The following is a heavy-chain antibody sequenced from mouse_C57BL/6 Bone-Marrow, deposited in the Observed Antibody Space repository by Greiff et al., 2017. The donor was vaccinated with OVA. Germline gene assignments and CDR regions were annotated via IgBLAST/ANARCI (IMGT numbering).Heavy chain of an antibody. D-gene: IGHD2-4*01. CDR2: IDPSDSYT. V-gene: IGHV1-69*01. J-gene: IGHJ2*01. CDR3: ARDYYDYGGYLDY. Sequence: QVQLQQPGAELVMPGASVKLSCKASGYTFTSYWMHWVKQRPGQGLEWIGEIDPSDSYTNYNQKFKGKSTLTVDKSSSTAYMQLSSLTSEDSAVYDCARDYYDYGGYLDYWGQGTTLTVSS. CDR1: GYTFTSYW.